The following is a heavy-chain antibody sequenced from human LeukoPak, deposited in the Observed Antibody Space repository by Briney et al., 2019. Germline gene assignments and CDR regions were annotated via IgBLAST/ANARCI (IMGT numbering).Heavy chain of an antibody. CDR1: GYTFTYYA. J-gene: IGHJ4*02. V-gene: IGHV7-4-1*02. CDR2: INTNTGNP. CDR3: ARDPEVSTWYDSYFDY. D-gene: IGHD6-13*01. Sequence: ASVKVSCKASGYTFTYYAMNWVRQAPGQGLEWMGWINTNTGNPTYAQGFTGRFVLSLDTSVSTAYLQISSLKAEDTAVYYCARDPEVSTWYDSYFDYWGQGTLVTVSS.